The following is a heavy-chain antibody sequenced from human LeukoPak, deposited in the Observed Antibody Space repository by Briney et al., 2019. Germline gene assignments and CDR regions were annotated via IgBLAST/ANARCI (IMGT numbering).Heavy chain of an antibody. CDR2: IHYSGNT. D-gene: IGHD3-10*01. V-gene: IGHV4-59*08. J-gene: IGHJ3*02. CDR3: ARPMVRGVNDALDI. CDR1: GGSISSYY. Sequence: PSETLSLTCTVSGGSISSYYWSWIRQPPGKGLEWIGYIHYSGNTNYNPSLKSRVTISVDTSKNQFSLDLSSVTAADTAVYYCARPMVRGVNDALDIWGQGTMVTVSS.